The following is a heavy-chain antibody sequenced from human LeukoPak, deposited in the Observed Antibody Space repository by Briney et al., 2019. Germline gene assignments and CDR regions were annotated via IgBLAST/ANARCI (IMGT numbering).Heavy chain of an antibody. V-gene: IGHV3-11*04. Sequence: GGSLRLSCAASGFTFSDYYMSWIRQAPGKGLEWVSYISSSGSTIYYADSVQGRFTISRDNAKSSSYLQMNSLRAEDTAVYYCARDRHYYDSSGGGVDYWGQGTLVTVSP. CDR2: ISSSGSTI. CDR3: ARDRHYYDSSGGGVDY. D-gene: IGHD3-22*01. J-gene: IGHJ4*02. CDR1: GFTFSDYY.